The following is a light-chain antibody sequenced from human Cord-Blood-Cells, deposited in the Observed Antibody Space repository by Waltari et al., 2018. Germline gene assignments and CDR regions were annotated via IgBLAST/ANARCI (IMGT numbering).Light chain of an antibody. CDR3: SSYTSSSTLVV. CDR2: DVS. Sequence: QSALTQPASVSGSPGQSITIPCTGTSSDVGGYNYVSWYQQHPGKAPKLIIYDVSNRPSGVSNRFSGSKSGNTASRTISGLQAEDEADYYCSSYTSSSTLVVFGGGTKLTVL. V-gene: IGLV2-14*01. CDR1: SSDVGGYNY. J-gene: IGLJ2*01.